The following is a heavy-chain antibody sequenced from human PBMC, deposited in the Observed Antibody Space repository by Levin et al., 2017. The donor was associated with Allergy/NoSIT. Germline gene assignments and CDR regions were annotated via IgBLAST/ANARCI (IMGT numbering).Heavy chain of an antibody. CDR3: ANDAIRGSDQPYYFDY. CDR1: GFTFNNYA. D-gene: IGHD6-19*01. V-gene: IGHV3-23*01. J-gene: IGHJ4*02. Sequence: PGGSLRLSCAASGFTFNNYAMSWVRQAPGKGLEWVSAIINSGVGTYYADSVKGRFTISRDNSKNTMYLQMNSLRAEDTAVYFYANDAIRGSDQPYYFDYWGQGTLVTASS. CDR2: IINSGVGT.